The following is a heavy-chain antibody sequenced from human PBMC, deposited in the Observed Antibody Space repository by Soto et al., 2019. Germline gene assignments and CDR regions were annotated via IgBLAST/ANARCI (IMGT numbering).Heavy chain of an antibody. Sequence: SETLSLTCNVSGGSIENYYWSWIRQAPGKGLEWIGYVYHNGGTSYNPSLKSRVSISVDTSKNQFSLKLSSVTAADTAVYYCAGRIAAAGCLDYWGRGTLVTVSS. CDR2: VYHNGGT. CDR3: AGRIAAAGCLDY. J-gene: IGHJ4*02. D-gene: IGHD6-13*01. V-gene: IGHV4-59*01. CDR1: GGSIENYY.